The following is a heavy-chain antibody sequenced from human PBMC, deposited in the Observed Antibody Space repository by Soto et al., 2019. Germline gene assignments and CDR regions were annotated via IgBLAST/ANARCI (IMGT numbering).Heavy chain of an antibody. CDR1: GVSISSAAYY. CDR3: AREYTYGSNFFDC. Sequence: PSETLSLTCTVSGVSISSAAYYWIWIRQHPGKGLEWIGYISHSGSTYYNPSLKSRVIISVDTSKNQFSLSLTSVTAADTAVYYCAREYTYGSNFFDCWGQGALVTVSS. V-gene: IGHV4-31*03. CDR2: ISHSGST. J-gene: IGHJ4*02. D-gene: IGHD5-18*01.